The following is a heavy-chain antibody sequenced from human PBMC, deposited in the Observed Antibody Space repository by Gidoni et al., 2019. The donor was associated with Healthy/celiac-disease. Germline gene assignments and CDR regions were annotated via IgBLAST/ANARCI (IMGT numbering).Heavy chain of an antibody. D-gene: IGHD1-26*01. V-gene: IGHV1-18*04. CDR3: ARGGSGTLPPVY. J-gene: IGHJ4*02. CDR2: VSASNCYT. CDR1: GYTFTNYA. Sequence: VQLAQSGAGVKKPGASVKVSCRASGYTFTNYAITWVRQAAGQGLEWMGWVSASNCYTHYAQTLQARVTLCTDTCTSTAYMELWSRSSDDTAVYWCARGGSGTLPPVYWGQGTLVTVSS.